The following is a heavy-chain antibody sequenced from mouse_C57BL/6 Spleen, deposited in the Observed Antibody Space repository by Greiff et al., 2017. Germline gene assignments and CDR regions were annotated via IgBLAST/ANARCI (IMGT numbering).Heavy chain of an antibody. Sequence: VQLQQSGAELVRPGTSVKVSCKASGYAFTNYLIEWVQQRPGQGLEWIGVIIPGSGGTNYNEQFKGKATLTADKSASTGYMHLSSLTSEDSAGYFCAREENELGDFAYGGQGTLVTVAA. J-gene: IGHJ3*01. CDR3: AREENELGDFAY. CDR1: GYAFTNYL. CDR2: IIPGSGGT. V-gene: IGHV1-54*01. D-gene: IGHD4-1*01.